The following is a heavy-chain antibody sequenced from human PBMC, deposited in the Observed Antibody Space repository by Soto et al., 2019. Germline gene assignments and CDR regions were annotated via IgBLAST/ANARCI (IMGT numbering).Heavy chain of an antibody. CDR3: AKDTYYHDSSGYYVFDY. V-gene: IGHV3-30*18. J-gene: IGHJ4*02. Sequence: QVQVVASGGGVVQPGRSLRLSCAASGFTFSSYGMHWVRQAPGKGLEWVTVISYDGSNKYYADSVKGRFTISRDNSQNTLYLQMDSLRAEDTAVYYCAKDTYYHDSSGYYVFDYWGQGTLVTVSS. CDR1: GFTFSSYG. CDR2: ISYDGSNK. D-gene: IGHD3-22*01.